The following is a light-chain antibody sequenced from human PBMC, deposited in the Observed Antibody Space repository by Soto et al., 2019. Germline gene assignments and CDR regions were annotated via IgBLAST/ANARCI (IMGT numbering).Light chain of an antibody. J-gene: IGKJ4*01. CDR1: QNIGTN. Sequence: EILMTQSPATLSVSPGERAILSCRASQNIGTNLAWYQEKPGRGPRLLIYGASTRATGIPDRFSGSGSGTDFTLTISRLDPEDFAVYYCRQYGRSLEFAVGGGTKVEIK. CDR2: GAS. CDR3: RQYGRSLEFA. V-gene: IGKV3-20*01.